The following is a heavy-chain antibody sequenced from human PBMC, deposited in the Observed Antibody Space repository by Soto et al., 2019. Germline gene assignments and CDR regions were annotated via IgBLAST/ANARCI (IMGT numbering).Heavy chain of an antibody. CDR3: ASRYSYGIYYFDY. CDR2: IYYSGST. Sequence: PSETLSLTCTVSGGSISSSSYYWGWIRKPPGKGLEWIGSIYYSGSTYYNPSLKSRVTISVDTSKNQFSLKLSSVTAADTAVYYCASRYSYGIYYFDYWGQGTLVTVSS. CDR1: GGSISSSSYY. V-gene: IGHV4-39*01. J-gene: IGHJ4*02. D-gene: IGHD5-18*01.